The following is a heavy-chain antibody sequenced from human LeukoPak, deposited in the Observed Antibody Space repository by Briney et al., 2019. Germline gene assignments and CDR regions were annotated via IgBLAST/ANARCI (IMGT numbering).Heavy chain of an antibody. CDR3: ANAYPNLFDY. CDR2: ISSSGSTI. D-gene: IGHD3-16*01. J-gene: IGHJ4*02. CDR1: GFTFSNYE. V-gene: IGHV3-48*03. Sequence: PGGSLRLSCAASGFTFSNYEMQWVRQAPGKGLEWISYISSSGSTIFYAGSVKGRFTISRDNAKNSMYLQMNSLRAEDTAVYYCANAYPNLFDYWGQGTLVTVSS.